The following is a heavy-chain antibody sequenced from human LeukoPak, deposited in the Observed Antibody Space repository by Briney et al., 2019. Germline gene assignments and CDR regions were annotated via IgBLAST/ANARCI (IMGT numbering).Heavy chain of an antibody. CDR1: GFTFGKSW. D-gene: IGHD2-8*01. CDR2: ISYDGSNK. J-gene: IGHJ4*02. CDR3: AKEGVSASIDY. V-gene: IGHV3-30*18. Sequence: GGYLRLSCAASGFTFGKSWIHWVRQAPGKGLVWVAVISYDGSNKYYADSVKGRFTISRDNSKNTLYLQMNSLRAEDTAVYYCAKEGVSASIDYWGQGTLVTVSS.